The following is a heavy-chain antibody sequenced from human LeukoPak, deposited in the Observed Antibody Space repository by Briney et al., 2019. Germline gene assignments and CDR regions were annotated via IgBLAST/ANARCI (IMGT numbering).Heavy chain of an antibody. J-gene: IGHJ4*02. D-gene: IGHD1-1*01. Sequence: PSETLSLTCTVSGYSISSGCYWGWIRQPPGKGLEWIGRIYTSGSTNYNPSLKSRVTISVDTSKNQFSLKLGSVTAADTAVYYCARHAVSFRGTNFDYWGQGTLVTVSS. CDR3: ARHAVSFRGTNFDY. CDR1: GYSISSGCY. V-gene: IGHV4-38-2*02. CDR2: IYTSGST.